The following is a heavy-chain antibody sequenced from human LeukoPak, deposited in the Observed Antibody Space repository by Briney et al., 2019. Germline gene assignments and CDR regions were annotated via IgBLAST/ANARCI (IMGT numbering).Heavy chain of an antibody. J-gene: IGHJ4*02. CDR3: ARITFSTIADH. V-gene: IGHV4-59*01. CDR1: GGSISSYY. CDR2: IYYSGST. Sequence: SETLSLTCTVSGGSISSYYWSWIRQPPGKGLEWIGYIYYSGSTNYNPSLKSRVTISVDTSKNQFSLKLSSVTAADTAVYYCARITFSTIADHWGQGTLVTVSS. D-gene: IGHD1-20*01.